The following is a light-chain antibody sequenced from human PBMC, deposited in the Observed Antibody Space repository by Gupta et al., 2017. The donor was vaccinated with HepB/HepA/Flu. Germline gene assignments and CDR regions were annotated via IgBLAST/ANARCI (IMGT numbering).Light chain of an antibody. Sequence: QSVLTQPPSVPGAPGQRVTISCTGSSSNIGAGYDVHWYQQLPGTAPKLLIYNNNKRPSGVPDRFSGSKSGTSASLAITGLQAEDEADYYCQSYDTSLRGWVFGGGTTLTVL. J-gene: IGLJ3*02. CDR3: QSYDTSLRGWV. CDR2: NNN. CDR1: SSNIGAGYD. V-gene: IGLV1-40*01.